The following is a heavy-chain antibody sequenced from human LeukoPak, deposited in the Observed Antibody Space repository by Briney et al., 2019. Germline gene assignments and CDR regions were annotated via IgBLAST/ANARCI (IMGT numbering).Heavy chain of an antibody. V-gene: IGHV3-30*04. CDR3: ARAAAETGSFRDNWFDP. CDR1: GFSFSRYD. Sequence: QTGGSLRLSCVASGFSFSRYDTHWVRQAPGKGLEWVAVISDDGRIKIYGDSVKGRLTISRDNSKNTLYLQMNSLRGEDTAVYYCARAAAETGSFRDNWFDPWGQGTLVTVSS. J-gene: IGHJ5*02. D-gene: IGHD3-9*01. CDR2: ISDDGRIK.